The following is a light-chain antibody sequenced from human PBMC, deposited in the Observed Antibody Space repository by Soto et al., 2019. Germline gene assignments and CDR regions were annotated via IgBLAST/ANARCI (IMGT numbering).Light chain of an antibody. CDR2: GAS. V-gene: IGKV1-5*01. J-gene: IGKJ1*01. CDR1: QNINRW. Sequence: DIQMTQSPSTLSASVGDRVTITCRASQNINRWLAWYQQEPGRAPKLLIYGASSLESGVPSRFSGSGSGTEFTLTISSLQPDDFATYYCQQYDTYSWTFGQGTKVEV. CDR3: QQYDTYSWT.